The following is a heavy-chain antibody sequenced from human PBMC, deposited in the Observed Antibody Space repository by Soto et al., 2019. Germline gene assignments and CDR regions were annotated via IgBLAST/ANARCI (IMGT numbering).Heavy chain of an antibody. J-gene: IGHJ6*02. D-gene: IGHD4-17*01. Sequence: GWSLRLSLAVSGFTFSGYWISWVRQAPGKGLEWVANINPDGSEKYYVDSVKGRFTISRDNAKKSLYLQMNSVRAEDTAVYYCARDDYGGNSYYYNGMDVWGQRTTVTSP. CDR2: INPDGSEK. CDR3: ARDDYGGNSYYYNGMDV. CDR1: GFTFSGYW. V-gene: IGHV3-7*03.